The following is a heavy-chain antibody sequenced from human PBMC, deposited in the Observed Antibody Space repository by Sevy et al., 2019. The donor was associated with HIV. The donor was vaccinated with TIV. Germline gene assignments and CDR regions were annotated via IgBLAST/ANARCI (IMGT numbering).Heavy chain of an antibody. D-gene: IGHD3-22*01. V-gene: IGHV4-61*01. J-gene: IGHJ4*02. CDR2: VSYRGRT. CDR1: VASVSSGKYY. CDR3: AREIYFYENSGFYYFDS. Sequence: SETLSLTCNVSVASVSSGKYYWTWIRQPPGKDLEWIGHVSYRGRTNYNPSLKSRVTISEDTSKNQFSLSLNSVTAADTATYYCAREIYFYENSGFYYFDSWGLGILVTVSS.